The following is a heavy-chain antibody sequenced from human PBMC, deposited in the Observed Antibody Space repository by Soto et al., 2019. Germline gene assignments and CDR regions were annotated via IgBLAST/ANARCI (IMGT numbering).Heavy chain of an antibody. J-gene: IGHJ4*02. V-gene: IGHV3-30*18. CDR3: AKDGYSGYDWGIDY. D-gene: IGHD5-12*01. Sequence: QVQLVESGGGVVQPGRSLRLSCAASVFTFSSYGMHWIRQAPGKGLEWVAVISYDGSNKYYADSVKGRFTISRDNSKNTLYLQMNSLRAEDTAVYYCAKDGYSGYDWGIDYWGQGTLVTVSS. CDR2: ISYDGSNK. CDR1: VFTFSSYG.